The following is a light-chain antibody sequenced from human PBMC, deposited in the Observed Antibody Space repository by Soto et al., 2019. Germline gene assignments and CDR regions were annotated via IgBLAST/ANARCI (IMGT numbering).Light chain of an antibody. V-gene: IGKV3-20*01. CDR3: PTYGSSPGFT. J-gene: IGKJ3*01. CDR1: QSVSSSY. Sequence: EIVLTQSPGTLSLSPGERATLSCRASQSVSSSYLAWYQQKPGQAPRLLIYGASSRATGIPDRFSGSGSGTDFTLTISRLEPEAFAVYYCPTYGSSPGFTFGTGTKVDIK. CDR2: GAS.